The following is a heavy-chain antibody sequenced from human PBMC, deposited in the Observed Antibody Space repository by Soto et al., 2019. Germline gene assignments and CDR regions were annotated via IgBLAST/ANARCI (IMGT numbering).Heavy chain of an antibody. J-gene: IGHJ4*02. CDR2: IYHSGTS. Sequence: PSETLSFTCAVSSGSISSPNWWTWVRQPPGKGLEWIGEIYHSGTSNYNPSLKSRVTISVDKSKNQFSLNLTSVTAADTAVYYCARRGAVTGSFDYWGRGTLVTVSS. CDR3: ARRGAVTGSFDY. V-gene: IGHV4-4*02. CDR1: SGSISSPNW. D-gene: IGHD6-19*01.